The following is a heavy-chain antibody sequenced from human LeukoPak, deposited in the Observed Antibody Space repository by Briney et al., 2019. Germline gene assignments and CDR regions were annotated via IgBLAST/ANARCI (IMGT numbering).Heavy chain of an antibody. V-gene: IGHV4-59*12. J-gene: IGHJ5*02. D-gene: IGHD2-2*02. CDR1: GGSISSYY. Sequence: SETLSLTCTVSGGSISSYYWSWIRQPPGKGLEWIGYIYYSGSTNYNPSLKSRVTISVDRSKNQFSLKLSSVTAADTAVYYCARNIVVVPAAIGGWFDPWGQGTLVTVSS. CDR2: IYYSGST. CDR3: ARNIVVVPAAIGGWFDP.